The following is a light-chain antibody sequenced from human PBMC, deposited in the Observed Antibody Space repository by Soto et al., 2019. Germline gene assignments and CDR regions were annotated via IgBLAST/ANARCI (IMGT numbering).Light chain of an antibody. V-gene: IGLV2-14*03. Sequence: QSALTQPASVSGSPGQSITIACTGTSSDVGAYDFVSWYQQHPDKAPKLIIYEVRNRPSGVSNRFSGSKSVNTATLTISGLQAEDEADYYCSSYTTSSTRVFGTGTKVTVL. CDR1: SSDVGAYDF. CDR3: SSYTTSSTRV. J-gene: IGLJ1*01. CDR2: EVR.